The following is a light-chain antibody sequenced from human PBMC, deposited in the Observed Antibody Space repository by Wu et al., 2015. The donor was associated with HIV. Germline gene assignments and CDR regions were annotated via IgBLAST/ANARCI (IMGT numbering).Light chain of an antibody. CDR1: QSVCSSY. V-gene: IGKV3-20*01. CDR2: GAS. J-gene: IGKJ4*01. CDR3: QQYGSSPQVT. Sequence: EIVLTQSPGTLSLSPGERATLSCRASQSVCSSYLAWYQQKPGQAPRLLIYGASSRATGIPDRFSGSGSGTDFTLTISRLEPEDFAVYFCQQYGSSPQVTFGGGTKVEIK.